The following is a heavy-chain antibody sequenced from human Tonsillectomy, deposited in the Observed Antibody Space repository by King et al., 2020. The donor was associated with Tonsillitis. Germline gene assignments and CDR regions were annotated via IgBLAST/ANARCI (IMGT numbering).Heavy chain of an antibody. CDR3: ARGYCSSTSCFSAFDI. V-gene: IGHV3-30-3*01. Sequence: HVQLVESGGGVVQPGRSLRLSCAASGFTFSSYAMHWARQAPGKGLEWVAVISYDGSNKYYADSVKGRFTISSDTSKNTLYLQMNSLRAEDTAVYYCARGYCSSTSCFSAFDIWGQGTMVTVSS. CDR1: GFTFSSYA. J-gene: IGHJ3*02. D-gene: IGHD2-2*01. CDR2: ISYDGSNK.